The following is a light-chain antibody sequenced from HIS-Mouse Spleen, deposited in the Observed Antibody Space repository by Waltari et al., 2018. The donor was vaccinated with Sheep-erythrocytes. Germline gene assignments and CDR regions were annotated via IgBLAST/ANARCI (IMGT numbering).Light chain of an antibody. Sequence: QSALTQPRPVSGSPGQSVTLSCTGTSSAVGGYNYVSWYQQHPGKAPKLMIYDVSKRPSGVPDRFSGSKSGNTASLTISGLQAEDEADYYCCSYAGSYTYVVFGGGTKLTVL. CDR3: CSYAGSYTYVV. CDR1: SSAVGGYNY. V-gene: IGLV2-11*01. CDR2: DVS. J-gene: IGLJ2*01.